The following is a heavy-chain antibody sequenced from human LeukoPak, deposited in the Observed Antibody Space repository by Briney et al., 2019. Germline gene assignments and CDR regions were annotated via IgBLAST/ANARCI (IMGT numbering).Heavy chain of an antibody. CDR2: IIPIFGTA. D-gene: IGHD6-13*01. CDR1: GGTFSSYA. J-gene: IGHJ3*02. V-gene: IGHV1-69*13. Sequence: GASVKVSCKASGGTFSSYAISWVRQAPGQGLEWMGGIIPIFGTANYAQKFQGRVTITADESTSTAYMELSSLRSEDTAVYYCARRAVNSRGAFDIWGQGTMVTVSS. CDR3: ARRAVNSRGAFDI.